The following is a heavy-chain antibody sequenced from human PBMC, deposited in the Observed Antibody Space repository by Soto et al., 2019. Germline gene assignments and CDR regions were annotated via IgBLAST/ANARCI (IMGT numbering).Heavy chain of an antibody. Sequence: SVKVSCKAAGFTFTSSAMQWVRQARGQRLEWIGWIVVGSGNTNYAQKFQERVTMTTDTSTSTAYMELRNLISDDTAVYYCARAPLPNCSGGTSSPWWFDPWGQGTLVTVSS. CDR2: IVVGSGNT. CDR3: ARAPLPNCSGGTSSPWWFDP. D-gene: IGHD2-15*01. V-gene: IGHV1-58*02. J-gene: IGHJ5*02. CDR1: GFTFTSSA.